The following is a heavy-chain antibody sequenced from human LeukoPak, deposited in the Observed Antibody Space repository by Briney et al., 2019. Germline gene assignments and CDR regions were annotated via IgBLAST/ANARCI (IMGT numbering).Heavy chain of an antibody. Sequence: PGGSLRLSCAASGFTFSSYAMSWVRQAPGKGLEWVSAISGSGGSTYYADSVKGRFTISRDNSKNTLYLQMNSLRAEDTAMYYCARPQGSGSYSQPSLDYWGQGTLVTVSS. CDR2: ISGSGGST. CDR3: ARPQGSGSYSQPSLDY. D-gene: IGHD3-10*01. V-gene: IGHV3-23*01. CDR1: GFTFSSYA. J-gene: IGHJ4*02.